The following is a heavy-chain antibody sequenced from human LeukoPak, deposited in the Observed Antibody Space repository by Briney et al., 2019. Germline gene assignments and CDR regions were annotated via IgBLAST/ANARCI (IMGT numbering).Heavy chain of an antibody. J-gene: IGHJ4*02. CDR2: INPSGGST. D-gene: IGHD1-26*01. CDR1: GYTFTSYG. V-gene: IGHV1-46*01. Sequence: ASVKVSCKASGYTFTSYGISWVRQAPGQGLEWMGIINPSGGSTSYAQKFQGRVTMTRDMSTSTVYMELSSLRSEDTAVYYCARLSGSSPLDYWGQGTLVTVSS. CDR3: ARLSGSSPLDY.